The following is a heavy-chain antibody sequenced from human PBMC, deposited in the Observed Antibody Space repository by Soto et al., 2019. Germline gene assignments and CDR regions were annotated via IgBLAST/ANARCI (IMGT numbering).Heavy chain of an antibody. D-gene: IGHD3-10*01. Sequence: GVLRLSCAASGFTFSSYWMSWVRQAPGKGLEWVANIKQDGSEKYYVDSVKGRFTISRDNAKNSLYLQMNSLRAEDTAVYYCATQSINYYGGEFDYWGQGTLVTVSS. J-gene: IGHJ4*02. V-gene: IGHV3-7*03. CDR2: IKQDGSEK. CDR1: GFTFSSYW. CDR3: ATQSINYYGGEFDY.